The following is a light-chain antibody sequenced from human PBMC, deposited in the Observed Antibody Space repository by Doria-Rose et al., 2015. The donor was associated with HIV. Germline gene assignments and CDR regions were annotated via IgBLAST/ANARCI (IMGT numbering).Light chain of an antibody. V-gene: IGKV1-8*01. CDR3: QQYYSYPPT. Sequence: AIRMTPSPSSLSASTGDRVTITCRASQDISNYLARYQQKPGKAPKLLIYAASTLQSGVPSRFSGSGSGTDFTLTISYLQSEDFATYYCQQYYSYPPTFGQGTKVEVK. CDR1: QDISNY. J-gene: IGKJ1*01. CDR2: AAS.